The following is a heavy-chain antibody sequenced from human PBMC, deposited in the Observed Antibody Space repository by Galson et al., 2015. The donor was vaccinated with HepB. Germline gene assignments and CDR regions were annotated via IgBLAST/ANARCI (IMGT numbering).Heavy chain of an antibody. D-gene: IGHD3-10*01. CDR2: INTDGSAT. V-gene: IGHV3-74*01. CDR3: ARVRFLGDFDY. J-gene: IGHJ4*02. CDR1: GFTFNHFR. Sequence: SLRLSCAASGFTFNHFRMHWVRQAPAKGLLWVSRINTDGSATSYADSVRGRFTISRDNAKNTVYLQMNNLRAEDTAIYYCARVRFLGDFDYWGQGTLVTVSS.